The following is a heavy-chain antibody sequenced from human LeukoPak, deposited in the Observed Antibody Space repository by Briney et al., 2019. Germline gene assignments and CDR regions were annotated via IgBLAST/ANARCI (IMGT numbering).Heavy chain of an antibody. V-gene: IGHV3-66*01. CDR1: GFTFSSYS. CDR2: IYSGGST. CDR3: ATSLYGDYFMDY. Sequence: GGSLRLSCAASGFTFSSYSMNWVRQAPGKGLEWVSVIYSGGSTYYADSVKGRFTISRDNSKNTLYLQMNSLRAEDTAVYYCATSLYGDYFMDYWGQGTLVTVSS. J-gene: IGHJ4*02. D-gene: IGHD4-17*01.